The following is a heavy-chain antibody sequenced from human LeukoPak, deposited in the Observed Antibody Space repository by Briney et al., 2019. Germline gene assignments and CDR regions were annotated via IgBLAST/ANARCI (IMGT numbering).Heavy chain of an antibody. CDR1: GFTFSSFA. V-gene: IGHV3-23*01. Sequence: GGSLRLSCAASGFTFSSFAMSWVRQAPGKGLEWVSGISNSGANTYYVDSVKGRFTISRDNSKNTLYLQMNSLRAEDTAVYYCAKVWNAYGQFDCWGQGTLVTVSS. J-gene: IGHJ4*02. CDR2: ISNSGANT. CDR3: AKVWNAYGQFDC. D-gene: IGHD4-17*01.